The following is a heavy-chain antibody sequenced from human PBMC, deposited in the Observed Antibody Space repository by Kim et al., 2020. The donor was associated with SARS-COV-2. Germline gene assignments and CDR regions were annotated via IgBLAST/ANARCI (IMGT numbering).Heavy chain of an antibody. CDR3: AKETMVRGVIILSWYFDL. J-gene: IGHJ2*01. CDR1: GFTFSSYA. D-gene: IGHD3-10*01. Sequence: GGSLRLSCAASGFTFSSYAMSWVRQAPGKGLEWVSAISGSGGSTYYADSVKGRFTISRDNSKNTLYLQMNSLRAEDTAVYYCAKETMVRGVIILSWYFDLWGRGTLVTVSS. V-gene: IGHV3-23*01. CDR2: ISGSGGST.